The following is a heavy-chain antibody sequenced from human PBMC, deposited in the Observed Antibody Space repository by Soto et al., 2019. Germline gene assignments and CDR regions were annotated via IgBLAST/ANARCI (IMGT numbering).Heavy chain of an antibody. V-gene: IGHV1-69*01. D-gene: IGHD5-12*01. CDR2: IIPIFGTA. CDR1: GGTFSSYV. CDR3: ARGGYSGSYFDY. J-gene: IGHJ4*02. Sequence: QVQLVQSGAEVKKPGSSVKVSCKASGGTFSSYVISWVRQAPGQGLEWMGDIIPIFGTAKYAQKFQGRVTITADESTSTDYMELSSLRSEDTAVYYCARGGYSGSYFDYGGQGTLVTVSS.